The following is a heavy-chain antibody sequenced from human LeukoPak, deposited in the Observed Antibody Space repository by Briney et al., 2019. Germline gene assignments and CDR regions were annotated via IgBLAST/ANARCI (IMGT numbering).Heavy chain of an antibody. J-gene: IGHJ4*02. CDR2: IIPIFGTA. D-gene: IGHD4-17*01. CDR3: ARDLNGDYFDY. CDR1: GGTFSSYA. V-gene: IGHV1-69*13. Sequence: SVKVSCKASGGTFSSYAISWVRQAPGQGLEWMGGIIPIFGTANHAQKFQGRITITADESTSTAYMELSSLRSEDTAVYYCARDLNGDYFDYWGRGTLVTVSS.